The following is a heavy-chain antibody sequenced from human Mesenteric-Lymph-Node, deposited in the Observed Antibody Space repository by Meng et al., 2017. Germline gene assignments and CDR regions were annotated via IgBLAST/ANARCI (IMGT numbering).Heavy chain of an antibody. Sequence: LRLSCTVSGGSISSGGYYWSWIRQHPGKGLEWIGYIYYSGSTYYNPSLKSRVTISVDTSKNQFSLKLSSVTAADTAVYYCARGSAYNKAGIDPWGQGTLVTVSS. D-gene: IGHD5-24*01. J-gene: IGHJ5*02. CDR1: GGSISSGGYY. CDR3: ARGSAYNKAGIDP. V-gene: IGHV4-31*03. CDR2: IYYSGST.